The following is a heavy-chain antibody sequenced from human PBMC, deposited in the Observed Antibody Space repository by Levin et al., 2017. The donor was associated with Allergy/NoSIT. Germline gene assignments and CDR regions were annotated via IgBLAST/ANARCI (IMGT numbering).Heavy chain of an antibody. CDR2: IKEDGNEE. CDR1: GFTFSSYW. CDR3: ARDVSFSGLDP. J-gene: IGHJ5*02. V-gene: IGHV3-7*01. Sequence: GGSLRLSCVGSGFTFSSYWMTWVRQAPGKGLEWVGNIKEDGNEESYADSVTGRFTFSRDNAKNSLYLQMNSLRAEDTAIYYCARDVSFSGLDPWGQGTLVTVSS. D-gene: IGHD5-12*01.